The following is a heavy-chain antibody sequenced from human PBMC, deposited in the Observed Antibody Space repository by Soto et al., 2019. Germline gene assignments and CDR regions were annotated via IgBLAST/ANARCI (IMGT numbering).Heavy chain of an antibody. V-gene: IGHV3-7*01. J-gene: IGHJ4*02. CDR3: ARDRAYNTFDY. CDR1: GLTFSNCW. D-gene: IGHD1-1*01. Sequence: EVQLVESGGGLVQPGGSLRHSCAASGLTFSNCWMSWVRQAPGKGLEWVANIKQDGSEKYYVHSLKGRFTISRDNAKNSLYLQINSLRAEDTAVYYCARDRAYNTFDYWGQGTLVTVSS. CDR2: IKQDGSEK.